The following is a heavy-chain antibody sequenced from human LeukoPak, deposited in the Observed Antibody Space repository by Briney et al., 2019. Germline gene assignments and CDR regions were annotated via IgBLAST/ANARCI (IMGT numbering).Heavy chain of an antibody. D-gene: IGHD3-22*01. CDR3: ARITMTGGFDY. V-gene: IGHV1-46*01. Sequence: AASVKVSCKASGYTFTSYYVHWVRQAPGQGLKWMGIINPSGGSTSYAQKFQGRVTMTRDTSTSTVYMELSSLRSEDTAVYYCARITMTGGFDYWGQGTLVTVSS. J-gene: IGHJ4*02. CDR1: GYTFTSYY. CDR2: INPSGGST.